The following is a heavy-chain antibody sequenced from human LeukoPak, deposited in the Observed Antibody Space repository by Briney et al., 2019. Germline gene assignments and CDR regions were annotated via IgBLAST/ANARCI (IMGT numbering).Heavy chain of an antibody. CDR1: GFTSSSYA. J-gene: IGHJ4*02. Sequence: GGSLRLSCAASGFTSSSYALSWVRQAPGKGLEWVSVMSGSGGTTHYADSVKGRFTISRDNSKNTLYLQMNSLRAEDTAVYYCARDFHDSSGSYGVDYWGQGTLVTVSS. CDR3: ARDFHDSSGSYGVDY. CDR2: MSGSGGTT. D-gene: IGHD3-22*01. V-gene: IGHV3-23*01.